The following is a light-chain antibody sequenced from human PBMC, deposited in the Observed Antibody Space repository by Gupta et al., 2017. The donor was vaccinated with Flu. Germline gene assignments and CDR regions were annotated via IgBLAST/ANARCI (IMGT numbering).Light chain of an antibody. Sequence: IAISSTGTSDALGGYNYVSWYQKHQGPGHNRIMFVVSNRPSGVSDRLSCSKSGTTASPTLTGLQTEDEADDDYNSHTDRSTLVVFGGGTKLTVL. V-gene: IGLV2-14*01. CDR3: NSHTDRSTLVV. J-gene: IGLJ2*01. CDR1: SDALGGYNY. CDR2: VVS.